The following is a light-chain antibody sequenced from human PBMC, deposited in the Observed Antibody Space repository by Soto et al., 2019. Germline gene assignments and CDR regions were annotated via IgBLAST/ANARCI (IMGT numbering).Light chain of an antibody. CDR2: EVS. Sequence: EIVMTQNPLSLSVTPGQAASISCTSTQSLLHSDGKTYLFWYVQRPGQPPQLLIYEVSNRFSGVPDRFSGSGSGTDFTLKISRVEAEDVGVYVCSQSLHLQFTFGPGTNVDIK. V-gene: IGKV2D-29*01. J-gene: IGKJ3*01. CDR1: QSLLHSDGKTY. CDR3: SQSLHLQFT.